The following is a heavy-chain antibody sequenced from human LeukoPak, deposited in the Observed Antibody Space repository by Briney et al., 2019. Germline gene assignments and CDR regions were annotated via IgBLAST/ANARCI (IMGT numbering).Heavy chain of an antibody. Sequence: GASVTVSCKASGYTFTSYAMHWVRPAPGQRLEWMGWINAGNGNTKYSQKFQGRVTITRDTSASTAYMELSSLRSEDTAVYYCARPRTLWFGELSLTYWGQGTLVTVSS. D-gene: IGHD3-10*01. CDR1: GYTFTSYA. CDR2: INAGNGNT. V-gene: IGHV1-3*01. J-gene: IGHJ4*02. CDR3: ARPRTLWFGELSLTY.